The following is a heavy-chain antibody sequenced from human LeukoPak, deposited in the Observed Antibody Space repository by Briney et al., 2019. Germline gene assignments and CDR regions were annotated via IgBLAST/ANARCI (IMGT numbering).Heavy chain of an antibody. J-gene: IGHJ4*02. CDR3: ARENGYSFFDY. CDR1: GFTFSSYE. CDR2: ISSSGSTI. D-gene: IGHD2-21*01. V-gene: IGHV3-48*03. Sequence: GGSLRLSCAASGFTFSSYEMNWVRQAPGKGLEWVSYISSSGSTIYYADSVKGRFTISRDNAKNSLYLQMNSLRAEDTAVYYCARENGYSFFDYWGQGTLVTVSS.